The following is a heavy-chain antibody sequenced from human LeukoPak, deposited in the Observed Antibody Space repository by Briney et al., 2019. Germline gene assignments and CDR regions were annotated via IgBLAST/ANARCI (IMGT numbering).Heavy chain of an antibody. CDR2: INSDGSST. CDR1: GFTFSRYW. J-gene: IGHJ3*02. V-gene: IGHV3-74*01. Sequence: GGSLRLSCAASGFTFSRYWMHWVRQAPGKGLVLVSRINSDGSSTYYADSVKGRFTTSRDNAKNALHLQMNSLTAEDTAVYYCVLDLFSSFAFDIWGQGTMVTVSS. CDR3: VLDLFSSFAFDI. D-gene: IGHD3/OR15-3a*01.